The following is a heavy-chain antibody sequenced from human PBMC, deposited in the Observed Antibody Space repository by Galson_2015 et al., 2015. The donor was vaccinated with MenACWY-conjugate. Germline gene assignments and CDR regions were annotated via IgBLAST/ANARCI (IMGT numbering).Heavy chain of an antibody. CDR2: IYSSGNT. CDR1: GGSISSGNYY. J-gene: IGHJ6*02. CDR3: VAYASGAPLYYYGMDV. Sequence: ETLSLTCTVSGGSISSGNYYWSWIRQPPGKGLEWIGSIYSSGNTYYNPSLKSRVTISVDTSKNQFSLKLTSATAPDTAVYYCVAYASGAPLYYYGMDVWGQGTTVTVSS. V-gene: IGHV4-39*07. D-gene: IGHD3-10*01.